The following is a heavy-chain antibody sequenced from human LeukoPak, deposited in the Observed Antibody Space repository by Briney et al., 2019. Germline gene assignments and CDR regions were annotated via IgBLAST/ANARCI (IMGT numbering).Heavy chain of an antibody. CDR3: ARWEVGATSSMDY. D-gene: IGHD1-26*01. Sequence: LEESLKISCKGSGYSFTNYWIGWVRQMPGKGLEWMGIIYPGDSDTRYSPSFQGQVTISADKSISTAYLQWSSLKASDTAMYYCARWEVGATSSMDYWGQGTLVTVSS. CDR2: IYPGDSDT. J-gene: IGHJ4*02. V-gene: IGHV5-51*01. CDR1: GYSFTNYW.